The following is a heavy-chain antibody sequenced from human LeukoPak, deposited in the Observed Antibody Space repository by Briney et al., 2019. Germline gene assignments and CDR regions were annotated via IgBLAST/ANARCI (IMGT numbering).Heavy chain of an antibody. V-gene: IGHV4-30-2*01. Sequence: PPQTLSLTCTVSGGSISSGGYYWSWIRQPPWKGLEWIGYIYHSGSTYYNPSLKSRVTISVDRSKNQFSLKLSSVTAADTAVYYCATHDFFGADAFDIWGQGTMVTVSS. CDR1: GGSISSGGYY. J-gene: IGHJ3*02. CDR3: ATHDFFGADAFDI. D-gene: IGHD2-21*02. CDR2: IYHSGST.